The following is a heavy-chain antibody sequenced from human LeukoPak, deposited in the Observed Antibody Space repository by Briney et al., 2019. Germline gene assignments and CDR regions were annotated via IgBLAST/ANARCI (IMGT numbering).Heavy chain of an antibody. J-gene: IGHJ4*02. CDR3: ARGVDTAMEYYFDY. D-gene: IGHD5-18*01. CDR1: GGSISSYY. V-gene: IGHV4-4*07. CDR2: IYTSGST. Sequence: SETLSLTCTVSGGSISSYYWSWIRQPAGKGLEWIGRIYTSGSTNYNPSLKSRVTMSVDTPKNQFSLKLSSVTAADTAVYYCARGVDTAMEYYFDYWGQGTLVTVSS.